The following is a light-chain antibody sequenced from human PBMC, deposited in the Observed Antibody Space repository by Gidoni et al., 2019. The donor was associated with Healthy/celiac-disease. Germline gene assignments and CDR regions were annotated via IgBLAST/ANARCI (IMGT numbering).Light chain of an antibody. CDR2: GAS. J-gene: IGKJ5*01. V-gene: IGKV3-20*01. CDR1: QSVSSSY. Sequence: VFTQSPGTLSLSPEEIATLSCRASQSVSSSYLGWYQQKPGQAPRLLIYGASSRATGIPDRFSGSGSGTDFTLTISILEPEDFAVYYCQQYGSSPTFGQGTRLEIK. CDR3: QQYGSSPT.